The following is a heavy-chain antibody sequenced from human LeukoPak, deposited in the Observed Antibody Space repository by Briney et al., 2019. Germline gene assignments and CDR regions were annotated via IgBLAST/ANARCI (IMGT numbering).Heavy chain of an antibody. CDR1: GYTLTNNW. Sequence: GESLKISCKISGYTLTNNWIGWVRQVPGKGLEWVSAISGSGGSTYYADSVKGRFTISRDNSKNTLYLQMNSLRAEDTAVYYCARDLSGIAGYTYGRGIDYWGQGTLVTVSS. CDR2: ISGSGGST. J-gene: IGHJ4*02. CDR3: ARDLSGIAGYTYGRGIDY. V-gene: IGHV3-23*01. D-gene: IGHD5-18*01.